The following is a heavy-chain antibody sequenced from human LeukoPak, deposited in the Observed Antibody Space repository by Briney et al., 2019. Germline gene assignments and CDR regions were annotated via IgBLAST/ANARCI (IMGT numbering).Heavy chain of an antibody. Sequence: PGGSLRLSCAASGFNFSSYAMHWVRQAPGKGLEWVAVISYDGSNKYYADSVKGRFTISRDNSKNTLYLQMNSLRAEDTAVYYCRGTIVVVPAASYYYYYMDVWGKGTTVTVSS. D-gene: IGHD2-2*01. V-gene: IGHV3-30*04. CDR1: GFNFSSYA. CDR3: RGTIVVVPAASYYYYYMDV. J-gene: IGHJ6*03. CDR2: ISYDGSNK.